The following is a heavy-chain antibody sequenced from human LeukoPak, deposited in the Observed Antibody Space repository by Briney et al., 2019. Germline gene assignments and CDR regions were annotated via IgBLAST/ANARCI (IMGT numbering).Heavy chain of an antibody. CDR2: INPKSGVT. CDR3: TRALRYDDSSGYYAY. J-gene: IGHJ4*02. CDR1: GYTFTGNY. Sequence: ASVKVSCKASGYTFTGNYMHWVRQAPGQGPEWMGWINPKSGVTNYAQTLRGRVTMTRDTSSSMVYMELSRLTTDDTAVYFCTRALRYDDSSGYYAYWGQGTLVTVSS. D-gene: IGHD3-22*01. V-gene: IGHV1-2*02.